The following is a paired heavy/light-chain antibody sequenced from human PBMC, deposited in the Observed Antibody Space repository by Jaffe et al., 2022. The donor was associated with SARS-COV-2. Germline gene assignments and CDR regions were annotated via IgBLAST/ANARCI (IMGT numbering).Light chain of an antibody. Sequence: DIQMTQSPSSVSASVGDRVTVTCRASQGISSWLAWYQQKPGKAPKLLIYAASSLQSGVPSRFSGSGSGTDFTLTISSLQPEDFATYFCQHANSFPRFGGGTKVEMK. CDR2: AAS. J-gene: IGKJ4*01. V-gene: IGKV1D-12*01. CDR3: QHANSFPR. CDR1: QGISSW.
Heavy chain of an antibody. D-gene: IGHD3-16*02. CDR3: ARFRQAHDDVWGSYRYTFDY. V-gene: IGHV4-59*11. CDR2: IHYSGSF. Sequence: QVQLQESGPGLVKPSETLSLTCTVSGVSINSHYWSWIRQSPGKGLEWIGYIHYSGSFNYSPSLKSRVTISVDTSNSQFSLRLNSVTAADTAVYYCARFRQAHDDVWGSYRYTFDYWGQGTLVTVSS. CDR1: GVSINSHY. J-gene: IGHJ4*02.